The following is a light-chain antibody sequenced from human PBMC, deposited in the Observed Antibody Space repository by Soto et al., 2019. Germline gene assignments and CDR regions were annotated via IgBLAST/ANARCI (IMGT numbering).Light chain of an antibody. J-gene: IGKJ1*01. Sequence: KGMTLSPATLSVYQGERPILSCRASQSVSSDLAWYQQKPGQAPRLLIYGASTRTTGIPARFSGSGSGTEFTLTICSLQPDDFATYYCEPYNSYRTFAQGTKVDI. CDR2: GAS. CDR1: QSVSSD. CDR3: EPYNSYRT. V-gene: IGKV3-15*01.